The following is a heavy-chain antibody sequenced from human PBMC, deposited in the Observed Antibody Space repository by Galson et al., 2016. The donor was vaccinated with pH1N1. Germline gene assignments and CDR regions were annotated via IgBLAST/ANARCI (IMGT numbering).Heavy chain of an antibody. CDR3: ARLVRGSYPDPLYYFDF. V-gene: IGHV4-39*02. D-gene: IGHD1-26*01. CDR2: IHYSETT. CDR1: GASSIGNNFY. J-gene: IGHJ4*02. Sequence: LSLTCTVSGASSIGNNFYGGWIRQTPGKGLEWIGSIHYSETTYYNPSLKSRVTISVDTSKNHFSLKLNYVTAADTAVYFCARLVRGSYPDPLYYFDFWGQGTLVTVSS.